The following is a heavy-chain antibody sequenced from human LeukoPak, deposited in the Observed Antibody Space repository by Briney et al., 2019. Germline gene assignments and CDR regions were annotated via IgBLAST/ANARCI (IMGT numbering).Heavy chain of an antibody. V-gene: IGHV3-7*01. J-gene: IGHJ4*02. Sequence: PGGSLRLSCAASGFTFSTYWKSWVRQAPGKGLEWVANIKQDGSEKYYVDSVKGRLTISRDNAKNSLYLQMNSLRAEDTAVYYCARYGVLLWFGEHDYWGQGTLVTVSP. CDR1: GFTFSTYW. D-gene: IGHD3-10*01. CDR2: IKQDGSEK. CDR3: ARYGVLLWFGEHDY.